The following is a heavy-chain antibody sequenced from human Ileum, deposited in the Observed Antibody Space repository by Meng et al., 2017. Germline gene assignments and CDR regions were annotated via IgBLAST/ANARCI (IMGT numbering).Heavy chain of an antibody. V-gene: IGHV4-30-2*01. CDR3: ASSTSGPELNY. D-gene: IGHD2/OR15-2a*01. CDR1: GGSISSSAYS. CDR2: IYQVGST. Sequence: HLQLQESGSGLVTASQTPSLTCTVSGGSISSSAYSWTWIRQPPGKGLEWIGYIYQVGSTNYNPSLKSRVTIFVDTSKNQFSLKLTSVTAADTAVYYCASSTSGPELNYWGQGTLVTVSS. J-gene: IGHJ4*02.